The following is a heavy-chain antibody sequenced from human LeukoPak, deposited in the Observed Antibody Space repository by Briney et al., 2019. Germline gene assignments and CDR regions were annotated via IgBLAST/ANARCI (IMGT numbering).Heavy chain of an antibody. J-gene: IGHJ6*02. V-gene: IGHV3-66*01. D-gene: IGHD5-12*01. CDR3: ARGGEFYYYYGMDV. CDR1: GFTVSSNY. Sequence: GGSLRLSCAASGFTVSSNYMSWVRQAPGKGLEWVSVIYSGGSTYYADSVKGRFTISRDNSKNTLYLQMNSLRAEDTAVYYCARGGEFYYYYGMDVWGQGTTVTVSS. CDR2: IYSGGST.